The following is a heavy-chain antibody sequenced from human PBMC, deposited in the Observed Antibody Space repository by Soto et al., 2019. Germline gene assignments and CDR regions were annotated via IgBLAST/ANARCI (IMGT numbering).Heavy chain of an antibody. V-gene: IGHV1-18*01. CDR2: ISAYNGNT. D-gene: IGHD3-3*01. J-gene: IGHJ5*02. CDR1: GGTFSSYA. CDR3: ARDGRGFFLSWTAGTVFDT. Sequence: GASVKVSCKASGGTFSSYAISWVRQAPGQGLEWMGWISAYNGNTNYAQKLQGRVTMTTDTSTSTAYMELRSLRSDDTAVYYCARDGRGFFLSWTAGTVFDTRGQRPLLTVSA.